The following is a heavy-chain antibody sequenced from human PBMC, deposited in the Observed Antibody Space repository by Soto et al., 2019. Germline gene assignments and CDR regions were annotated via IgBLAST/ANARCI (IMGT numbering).Heavy chain of an antibody. J-gene: IGHJ6*03. CDR1: GYNFSSYL. CDR3: ARMECSSTSCYFGYYYYMDV. Sequence: GEALKNSCKGFGYNFSSYLIGWVRPMPGESPGWVGIIYPGDSDTRYSPSFQGQVTISADKSISTAYLQWSSLKASDTAMYYCARMECSSTSCYFGYYYYMDVWGKGTTVTVSS. CDR2: IYPGDSDT. D-gene: IGHD2-2*01. V-gene: IGHV5-51*01.